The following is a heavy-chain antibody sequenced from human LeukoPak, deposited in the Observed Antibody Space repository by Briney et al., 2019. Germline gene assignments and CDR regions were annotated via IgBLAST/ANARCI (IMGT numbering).Heavy chain of an antibody. J-gene: IGHJ4*02. Sequence: SETLSLTCTVSDDSISDYYRGWIRQPPGKGLEWIGYFYNSGRSTYNPPLKSRVTISVDTSKNQFSLKVRSVTVADTAVYYCARDAEGIDYWGQGTLVTVSS. CDR3: ARDAEGIDY. CDR1: DDSISDYY. D-gene: IGHD3-10*01. CDR2: FYNSGRS. V-gene: IGHV4-59*12.